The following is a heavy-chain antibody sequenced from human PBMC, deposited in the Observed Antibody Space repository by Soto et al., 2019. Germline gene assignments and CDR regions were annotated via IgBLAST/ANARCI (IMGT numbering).Heavy chain of an antibody. D-gene: IGHD6-13*01. CDR1: GGSISSYY. V-gene: IGHV4-59*01. Sequence: PSETLSLTCTVSGGSISSYYWSWIRQPPGKGLEWIGYIYYSGSTNYNPSLKSRVTISVDTSKNQFSLKLSSVTAADTAVYYCARNSYSSSWRHFDYWGQGTLVTVSS. J-gene: IGHJ4*02. CDR3: ARNSYSSSWRHFDY. CDR2: IYYSGST.